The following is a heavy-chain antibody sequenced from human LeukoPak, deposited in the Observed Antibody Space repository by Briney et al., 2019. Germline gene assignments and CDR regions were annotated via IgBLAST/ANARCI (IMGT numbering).Heavy chain of an antibody. D-gene: IGHD3-22*01. CDR1: GGTFSSYA. V-gene: IGHV1-69*13. CDR2: IIPIFGTA. Sequence: SVKVSCTASGGTFSSYAISWVRQAPGQGLEWMGGIIPIFGTANYAQKFQGRVTITADESTSTAYMELSSLRPEDTAVYYCAGNRAKYDSSGLFKDWGQGTLVTVSS. CDR3: AGNRAKYDSSGLFKD. J-gene: IGHJ4*02.